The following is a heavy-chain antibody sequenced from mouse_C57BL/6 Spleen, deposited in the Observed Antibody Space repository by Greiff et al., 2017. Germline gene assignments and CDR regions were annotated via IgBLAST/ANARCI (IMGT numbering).Heavy chain of an antibody. V-gene: IGHV5-17*01. CDR3: ARPDYYGSSLWYFDV. CDR2: ISSGSSTI. J-gene: IGHJ1*03. D-gene: IGHD1-1*01. Sequence: EVKLQESGGGLVKPGGSLKLSCAASGFTFSDYGMHWVRQAPEKGLEWVAYISSGSSTIYYADTVKGRFTISRDNAKNTLFLQMTSLRSEDTAMYYCARPDYYGSSLWYFDVWGTGTTVTVSS. CDR1: GFTFSDYG.